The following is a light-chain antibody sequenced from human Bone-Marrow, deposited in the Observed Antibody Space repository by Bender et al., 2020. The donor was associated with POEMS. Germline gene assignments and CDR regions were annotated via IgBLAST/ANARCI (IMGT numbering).Light chain of an antibody. V-gene: IGLV1-50*01. Sequence: QSVLTQPPSVSGTPGQRVTISCTGSSSNIGAGYDVHWYQQLPGTAPKLLMYANNNRPSGVPDRFSGSRSGTSASLAITGLQSDDEAIYFCVAWDASLNGWVFGGGTKLTVL. CDR2: ANN. CDR1: SSNIGAGYD. CDR3: VAWDASLNGWV. J-gene: IGLJ3*02.